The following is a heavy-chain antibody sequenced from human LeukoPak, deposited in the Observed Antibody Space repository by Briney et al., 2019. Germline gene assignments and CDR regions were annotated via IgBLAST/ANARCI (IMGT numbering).Heavy chain of an antibody. CDR2: ISPYNNDT. D-gene: IGHD5/OR15-5a*01. Sequence: ASVKVSYKASGYTFINYGFTWVRQAPGQGLEWMGWISPYNNDTRYAQNFQGRVTLTTDTSSSTAYLELRSLRFDDTAIYYCARKVFYDLETGYGWFDPWGQGTLVTVSS. CDR1: GYTFINYG. CDR3: ARKVFYDLETGYGWFDP. V-gene: IGHV1-18*01. J-gene: IGHJ5*02.